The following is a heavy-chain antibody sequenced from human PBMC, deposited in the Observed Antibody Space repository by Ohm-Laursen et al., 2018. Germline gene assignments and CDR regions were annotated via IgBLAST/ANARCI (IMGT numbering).Heavy chain of an antibody. V-gene: IGHV3-9*01. CDR1: GFTFDDYA. CDR3: AKDVEEMARRGAFDI. CDR2: ISWNSGSI. J-gene: IGHJ3*02. Sequence: SLRLSCSASGFTFDDYAMHWVRQAPGKGLEWVSGISWNSGSIGYADSVKGRFTISRDNAKNSLYLQMNSLRAEDTALYYCAKDVEEMARRGAFDIWGQGTMVTVSS. D-gene: IGHD5-24*01.